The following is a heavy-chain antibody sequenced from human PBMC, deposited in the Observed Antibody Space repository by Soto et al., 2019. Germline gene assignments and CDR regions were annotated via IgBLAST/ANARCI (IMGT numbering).Heavy chain of an antibody. CDR2: ISGSGGST. J-gene: IGHJ6*02. Sequence: EVQLLESGGGLVQPGGSLRLSCAASGFTFSSYAMSWVRQAPGKGLEWVSAISGSGGSTYYADSVKGRFTISRDNSKNTLYLQMNSLRAEDTAVYYCAKDGRGVVAATYYYYYGMDVWGQGTTVTVSS. V-gene: IGHV3-23*01. CDR3: AKDGRGVVAATYYYYYGMDV. D-gene: IGHD2-15*01. CDR1: GFTFSSYA.